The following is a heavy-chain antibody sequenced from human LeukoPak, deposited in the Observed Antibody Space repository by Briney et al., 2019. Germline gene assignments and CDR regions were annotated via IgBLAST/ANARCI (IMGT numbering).Heavy chain of an antibody. CDR2: ISSSSSTI. J-gene: IGHJ4*02. CDR1: GFTFSSYS. CDR3: ARDSPAMDAGYFDY. Sequence: PGGSLRLSCAASGFTFSSYSMNWVRQAPGKGLEWVSYISSSSSTIYYADSVKGRFTISRDNAKNSLYLQMNSLRAEDTAVYYCARDSPAMDAGYFDYWGQGTLVTVSS. D-gene: IGHD5-18*01. V-gene: IGHV3-48*01.